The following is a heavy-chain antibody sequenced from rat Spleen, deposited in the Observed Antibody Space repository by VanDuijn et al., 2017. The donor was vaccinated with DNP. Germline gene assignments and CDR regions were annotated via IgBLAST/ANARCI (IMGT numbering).Heavy chain of an antibody. Sequence: EVQLVESGGDLVQPGGSLKLSCVASGFTFNYFWMAWVRQVPGKGLEWVASVPSSGGSTYYPDSVKGRFTISRDNAKSSLYLQMNSLKSEDTATYYCAKNSGYYFDYWGQGVMVTVSS. CDR3: AKNSGYYFDY. CDR2: VPSSGGST. J-gene: IGHJ2*01. CDR1: GFTFNYFW. V-gene: IGHV5-31*01. D-gene: IGHD4-3*01.